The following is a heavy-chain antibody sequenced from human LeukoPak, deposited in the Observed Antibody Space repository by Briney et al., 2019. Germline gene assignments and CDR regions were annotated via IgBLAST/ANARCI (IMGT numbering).Heavy chain of an antibody. V-gene: IGHV4-34*01. CDR1: GGSFSGYY. CDR2: INHRGST. Sequence: PSETLSLTCAVYGGSFSGYYWSWIRQPPGKGLEWIGEINHRGSTNYNPSLKSRVTISVDTSKNQFSLKLSSVTAADTAVYYCARHSNYDSSGYYYFDYWGQGTLVTVSS. CDR3: ARHSNYDSSGYYYFDY. J-gene: IGHJ4*02. D-gene: IGHD3-22*01.